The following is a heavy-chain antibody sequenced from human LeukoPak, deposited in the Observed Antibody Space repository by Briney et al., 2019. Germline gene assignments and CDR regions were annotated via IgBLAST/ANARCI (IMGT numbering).Heavy chain of an antibody. CDR3: ARDSRRRGYSYGYAGY. J-gene: IGHJ4*02. CDR1: GYTFTSYG. CDR2: ISAYNGNT. D-gene: IGHD5-18*01. V-gene: IGHV1-18*01. Sequence: ASVKVSCKASGYTFTSYGISWVRQAPGQGLEWMGWISAYNGNTNYAQKLQGRVTMTTDTSTSTAYMELRSLRSDDTAVYYCARDSRRRGYSYGYAGYWGQGTLVTVSS.